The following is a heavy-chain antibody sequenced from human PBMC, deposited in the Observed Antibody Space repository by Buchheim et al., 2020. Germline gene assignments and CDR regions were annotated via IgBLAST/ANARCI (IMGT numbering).Heavy chain of an antibody. CDR3: ARPRSYYYDSSGYFGHDAFDI. CDR2: IYPGDSDT. V-gene: IGHV5-51*01. J-gene: IGHJ3*02. D-gene: IGHD3-22*01. CDR1: GYSFTSYW. Sequence: EVQLVQSGAEVKKPGESLKISCKGSGYSFTSYWIGWVRQMPGKGLEWMGIIYPGDSDTRYSPSFQGQVTISADKSISTAYPQWSSLKASDTAMYYCARPRSYYYDSSGYFGHDAFDIWGQGT.